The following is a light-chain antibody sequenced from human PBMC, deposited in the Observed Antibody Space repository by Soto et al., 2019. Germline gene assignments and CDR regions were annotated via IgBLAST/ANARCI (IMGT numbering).Light chain of an antibody. V-gene: IGKV1-5*03. CDR3: QQYYSYPYT. Sequence: DIQMTQSPSTLSASVGDRVTITCRASQSISSWLAWYQQKPGKAPKLLIYTESSLERGVPSRFSGSGSGTEFTLTISSLQPNDFATYYCQQYYSYPYTFGHGTKLEIK. CDR1: QSISSW. CDR2: TES. J-gene: IGKJ2*01.